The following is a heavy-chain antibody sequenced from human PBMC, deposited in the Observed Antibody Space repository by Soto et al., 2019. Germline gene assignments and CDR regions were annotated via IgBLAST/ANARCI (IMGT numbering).Heavy chain of an antibody. D-gene: IGHD7-27*01. CDR1: GGSFSGYY. CDR3: ARGWGRIFDY. V-gene: IGHV4-34*01. Sequence: QVQLQQWGAGLLKPSETLSLTCAVYGGSFSGYYWNWIRQPPGKGLEWIGEINHSGSTNYNPSLTRRVTFSVDTSKTPSSLQLSSVTAAATVVYYCARGWGRIFDYWGQGTLVTVSS. J-gene: IGHJ4*02. CDR2: INHSGST.